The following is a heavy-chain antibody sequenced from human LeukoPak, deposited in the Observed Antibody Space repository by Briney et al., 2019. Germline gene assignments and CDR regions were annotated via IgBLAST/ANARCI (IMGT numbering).Heavy chain of an antibody. Sequence: GGSLRLSCAASGFTFSSNNMSWGRQAPGKGLELVSVIYCGGSTYYADSVKGRVTISRHNSKNTLYLQMNSLRAEDTAVYYCARGTSYGRRYFDYWGQGTLVTVSS. V-gene: IGHV3-53*04. CDR2: IYCGGST. J-gene: IGHJ4*02. D-gene: IGHD5-18*01. CDR1: GFTFSSNN. CDR3: ARGTSYGRRYFDY.